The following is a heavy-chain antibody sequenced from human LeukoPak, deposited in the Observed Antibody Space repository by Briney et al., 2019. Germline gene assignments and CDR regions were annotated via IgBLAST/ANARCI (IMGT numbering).Heavy chain of an antibody. Sequence: EGSLRLSCAASGFTFSSYAMSWVRQAPGKGLDWVSAISGSGDSTYYADSVKGRFTISRDNSKNTLYLQMNNLRAEDTAVYYCAKDQGGGGSYPPDAFDIWGQGTMVTVSS. D-gene: IGHD1-26*01. CDR1: GFTFSSYA. CDR2: ISGSGDST. CDR3: AKDQGGGGSYPPDAFDI. J-gene: IGHJ3*02. V-gene: IGHV3-23*01.